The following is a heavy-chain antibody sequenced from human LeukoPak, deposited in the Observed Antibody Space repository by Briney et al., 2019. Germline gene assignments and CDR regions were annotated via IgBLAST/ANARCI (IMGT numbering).Heavy chain of an antibody. CDR2: ISSNGGST. V-gene: IGHV3-64*01. D-gene: IGHD3-3*01. CDR3: ARGEWRDAFDI. CDR1: GFTFSSYA. J-gene: IGHJ3*02. Sequence: PGGSLRLSCAASGFTFSSYAMHWVRQAPGKGLEYVSAISSNGGSTYYANSVKGRFTISRDNSKNTLYLQMGSLRAEDMAVYYCARGEWRDAFDIWGQGTMVTVSS.